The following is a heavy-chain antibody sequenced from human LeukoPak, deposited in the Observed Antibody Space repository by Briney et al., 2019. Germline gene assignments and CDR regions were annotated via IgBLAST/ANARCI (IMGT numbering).Heavy chain of an antibody. CDR2: IKSKTDGGTT. CDR3: AKDPRDGYNSGAFDY. Sequence: GGSLRLSCAASGFTFSNAWMSWVRQAPGKGLEWVGRIKSKTDGGTTDYAAPVKGRFTISRDDSKNTLYLQMNSLKTEDTAVYYCAKDPRDGYNSGAFDYWGQGTLVTVSS. V-gene: IGHV3-15*01. J-gene: IGHJ4*02. CDR1: GFTFSNAW. D-gene: IGHD5-24*01.